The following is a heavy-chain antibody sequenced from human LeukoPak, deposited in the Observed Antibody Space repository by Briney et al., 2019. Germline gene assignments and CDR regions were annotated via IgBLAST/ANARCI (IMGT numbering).Heavy chain of an antibody. Sequence: GGSLRLSCAASGFTFSNYWMHWVRQAPGKGLVWVSRVNSDGSSTSYADPVKGRFTISRDNAKNTVYLQMNSLRAEDTAVYYCGRGGKVEQLVLARWGQGSLVTVSS. CDR1: GFTFSNYW. CDR3: GRGGKVEQLVLAR. V-gene: IGHV3-74*01. D-gene: IGHD6-13*01. J-gene: IGHJ4*02. CDR2: VNSDGSST.